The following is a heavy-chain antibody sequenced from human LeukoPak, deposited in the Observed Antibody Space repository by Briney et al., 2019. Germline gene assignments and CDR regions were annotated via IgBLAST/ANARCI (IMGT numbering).Heavy chain of an antibody. V-gene: IGHV4-34*01. J-gene: IGHJ6*03. CDR3: ARASVTYYYYYYMDV. D-gene: IGHD4-11*01. CDR2: IHYSGSA. Sequence: SETLSLTCAVYGGSFSGYYWTWIRQPPGKGLEWIGEIHYSGSATYNPSLKSRVTISVDTSKNQFSLKLSSVTAADTAVYYCARASVTYYYYYYMDVWGKGTTVTVSS. CDR1: GGSFSGYY.